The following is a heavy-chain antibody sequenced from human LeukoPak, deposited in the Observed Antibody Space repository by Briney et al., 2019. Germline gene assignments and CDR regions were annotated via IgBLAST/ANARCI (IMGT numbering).Heavy chain of an antibody. Sequence: GGSLRLSCAASGFTFSSYAMHWVRQAPGKGLEYVSAISNNGGSTYYANSVKGRFTISRDNSKNTLYLQMGSLRAEDMAVYYCARDDSTSCGYDYWGQGTLVTVSS. V-gene: IGHV3-64*01. D-gene: IGHD2-2*01. CDR2: ISNNGGST. CDR3: ARDDSTSCGYDY. J-gene: IGHJ4*02. CDR1: GFTFSSYA.